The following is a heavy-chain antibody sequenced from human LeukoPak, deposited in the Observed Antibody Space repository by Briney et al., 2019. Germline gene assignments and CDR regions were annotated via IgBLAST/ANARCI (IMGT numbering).Heavy chain of an antibody. Sequence: GESLKISCKGSGYSFTSYWIAWVRQIPGKGLEWMGIIYPGDSDTRYSTSFQGQVTISADKSISTAYLQWSSLMASDTAMYYCARLVLRGSWFVPWGERTLVTVSS. CDR2: IYPGDSDT. CDR3: ARLVLRGSWFVP. J-gene: IGHJ5*02. V-gene: IGHV5-51*01. D-gene: IGHD6-13*01. CDR1: GYSFTSYW.